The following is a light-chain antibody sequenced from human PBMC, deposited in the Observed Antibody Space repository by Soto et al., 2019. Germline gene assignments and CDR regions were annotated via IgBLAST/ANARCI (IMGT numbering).Light chain of an antibody. CDR3: QQRSNWPLT. J-gene: IGKJ4*01. V-gene: IGKV3-11*01. CDR2: DAS. Sequence: EIVLTQSPATLTLSPGERATLSCRASQSVSSYLAWYQQKPGQAPRLLIFDASNRATGIPARFSGSRSGTDFTLTISSLEPEDFAVYDCQQRSNWPLTFGGGTKVEIK. CDR1: QSVSSY.